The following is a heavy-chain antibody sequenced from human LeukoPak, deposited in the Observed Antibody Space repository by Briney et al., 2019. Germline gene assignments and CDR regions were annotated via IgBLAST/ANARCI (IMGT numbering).Heavy chain of an antibody. J-gene: IGHJ4*02. CDR3: ARGNRDGKNWFAY. D-gene: IGHD5-24*01. Sequence: ASVKVSCKASGYTFTNYYMHWVRLAPGQGLEWMGIINPSGGSTSYAQKFQGRVTMTRDTSTSTVYMELSSLRSEDTAVYYGARGNRDGKNWFAYGGQETLVTVP. CDR2: INPSGGST. CDR1: GYTFTNYY. V-gene: IGHV1-46*01.